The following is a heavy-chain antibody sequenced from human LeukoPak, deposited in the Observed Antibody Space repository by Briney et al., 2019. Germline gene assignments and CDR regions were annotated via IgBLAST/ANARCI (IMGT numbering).Heavy chain of an antibody. D-gene: IGHD3-10*01. V-gene: IGHV5-51*01. CDR2: IYPGDSDT. J-gene: IGHJ5*02. CDR1: GYSFTSYW. Sequence: GESLKISCKGSGYSFTSYWIGWVRQMPEKGLEWMGIIYPGDSDTRYSPSFQGQVTISADKSISTAYLQWSSLKVSDTAMYYCARLHITMFRGVISYLFDPWGQGTLVTVSS. CDR3: ARLHITMFRGVISYLFDP.